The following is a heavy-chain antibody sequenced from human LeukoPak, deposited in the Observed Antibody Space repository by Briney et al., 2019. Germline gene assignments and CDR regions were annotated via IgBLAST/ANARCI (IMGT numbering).Heavy chain of an antibody. Sequence: ASXKVSCKASGYTFTGYYMHWVRQAPGQGLEWMGWINPNSGGTNYAQKFQGRVTTTRDTSISTAYMELSRLRSDDTAVYYCAREATGVSYYYYYMDVWGKGTTVTVSS. CDR3: AREATGVSYYYYYMDV. D-gene: IGHD2-8*01. CDR2: INPNSGGT. J-gene: IGHJ6*03. V-gene: IGHV1-2*02. CDR1: GYTFTGYY.